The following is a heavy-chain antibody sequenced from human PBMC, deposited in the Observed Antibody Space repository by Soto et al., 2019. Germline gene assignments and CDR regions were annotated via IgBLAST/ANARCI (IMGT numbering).Heavy chain of an antibody. CDR2: ISSSSSSK. CDR3: ASSGSYRLDY. CDR1: GITFSNYN. V-gene: IGHV3-48*02. Sequence: EVQLVESGGGLVQPGGSLRLYCAASGITFSNYNMNWVRQAPGKGLEWVSYISSSSSSKYYADSVKGRFTISRDNGENSLYLQMNSLRDEDTAVYYCASSGSYRLDYWGQGTLVTVSS. D-gene: IGHD1-26*01. J-gene: IGHJ4*02.